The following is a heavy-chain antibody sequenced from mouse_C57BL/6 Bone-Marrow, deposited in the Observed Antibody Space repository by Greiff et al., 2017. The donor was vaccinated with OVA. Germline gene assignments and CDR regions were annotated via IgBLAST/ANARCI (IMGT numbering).Heavy chain of an antibody. CDR3: ARGQGYFDV. J-gene: IGHJ1*03. Sequence: SFPSSFYSFILSFINFFNQRPLNFLEWILRIYPGDGDTNYNGKFKGKATLTADKSSSTAYMQLSSLTSEDSAVYFCARGQGYFDVWGTGTTVTVSS. CDR2: IYPGDGDT. V-gene: IGHV1-82*01. CDR1: FYSFILSF.